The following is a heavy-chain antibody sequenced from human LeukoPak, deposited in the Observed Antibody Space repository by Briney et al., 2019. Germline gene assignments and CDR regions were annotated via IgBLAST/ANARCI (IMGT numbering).Heavy chain of an antibody. V-gene: IGHV3-7*01. Sequence: GGSLRLSCAASGITFSNYWMSWVRQAPGKGLEWVANMKHDGNENYYVDSVKGRFTISRDNAQNSLYLQMNNLRAEDTAVYYCARDLGHSGYDLYDYWGQGTLVTVSS. J-gene: IGHJ4*02. CDR2: MKHDGNEN. CDR1: GITFSNYW. CDR3: ARDLGHSGYDLYDY. D-gene: IGHD5-12*01.